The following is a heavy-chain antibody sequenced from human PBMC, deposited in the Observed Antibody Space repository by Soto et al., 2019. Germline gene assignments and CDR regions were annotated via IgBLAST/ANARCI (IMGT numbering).Heavy chain of an antibody. CDR1: GYTFTSYY. CDR3: ARSLGTLEDSSGYYFLFDY. V-gene: IGHV1-46*01. J-gene: IGHJ4*02. D-gene: IGHD3-22*01. Sequence: GASMKFSCKASGYTFTSYYMHWVRQAPGQGLEWMGIINPSGGSTSYAQKCQGRVTMTRDTSTSTVYMELRSLRSEETAVYYCARSLGTLEDSSGYYFLFDYWGQGTLVTSPQ. CDR2: INPSGGST.